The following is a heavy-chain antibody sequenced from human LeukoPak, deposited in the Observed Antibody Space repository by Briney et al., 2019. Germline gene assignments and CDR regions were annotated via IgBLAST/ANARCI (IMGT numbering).Heavy chain of an antibody. Sequence: GGSLRLSCAASGFTFSDYYMSWIRQAPGKGLEWVSYISSSGSTIYYAASVKGRFTISRDNAKNSLYLQMNSLRAEDTAVYYCASSPSQLLPRIDYWGQGTLVTVSS. CDR2: ISSSGSTI. CDR1: GFTFSDYY. J-gene: IGHJ4*02. V-gene: IGHV3-11*01. CDR3: ASSPSQLLPRIDY. D-gene: IGHD2-2*01.